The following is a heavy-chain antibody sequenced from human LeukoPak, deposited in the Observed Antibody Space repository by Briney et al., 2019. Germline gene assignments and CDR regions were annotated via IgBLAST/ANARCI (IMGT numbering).Heavy chain of an antibody. Sequence: GGPLRLSCAASGFSFDTYGMSWVRQAPGKGLEWVSGISATGFSTYYAVSVKGRFTISRDNSMNTLYLQMNSLRAEDTAVYYCARDSDYYDSSGYYYDAFDIWGQGTMVTVSS. CDR3: ARDSDYYDSSGYYYDAFDI. J-gene: IGHJ3*02. D-gene: IGHD3-22*01. V-gene: IGHV3-23*01. CDR2: ISATGFST. CDR1: GFSFDTYG.